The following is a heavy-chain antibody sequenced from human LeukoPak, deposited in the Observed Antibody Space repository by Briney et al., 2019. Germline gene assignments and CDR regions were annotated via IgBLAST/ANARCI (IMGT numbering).Heavy chain of an antibody. CDR2: IKEDGSER. CDR3: VTYSTGLYKGLEF. CDR1: AFIFSGHW. Sequence: GGSLRLSCEGSAFIFSGHWMNWVRQTPGKGLEWVASIKEDGSERQYVDSVKGRFTFSRDNAQNSLYLQMSSLRVEDTAVYYCVTYSTGLYKGLEFWGQGTQVTVSS. D-gene: IGHD2-8*02. V-gene: IGHV3-7*03. J-gene: IGHJ4*02.